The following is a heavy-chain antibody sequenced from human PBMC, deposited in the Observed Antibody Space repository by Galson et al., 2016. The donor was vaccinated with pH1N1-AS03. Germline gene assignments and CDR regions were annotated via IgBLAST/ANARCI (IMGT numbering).Heavy chain of an antibody. D-gene: IGHD3/OR15-3a*01. CDR3: ANDPRGTCTSATCPTTYDFGMDV. CDR2: INTDSGVT. J-gene: IGHJ6*02. Sequence: SVKVSGKASGYIFTGFYVHWVRQAPGQGLEWMGWINTDSGVTNYAQKFEAWVTMTRDTSVSTAYMELYGLKSDDTAVYYCANDPRGTCTSATCPTTYDFGMDVWGQGTTVIVSS. V-gene: IGHV1-2*04. CDR1: GYIFTGFY.